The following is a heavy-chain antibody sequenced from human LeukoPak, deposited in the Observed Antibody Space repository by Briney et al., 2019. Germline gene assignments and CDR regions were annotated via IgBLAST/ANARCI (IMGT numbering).Heavy chain of an antibody. CDR3: AREPNFEWLSLFDY. CDR1: GFTFSIYA. D-gene: IGHD3-9*01. V-gene: IGHV3-30-3*01. CDR2: ISYDGSNK. Sequence: PGRSLRLSCAASGFTFSIYAMHWVRQAPGKGLEWVAVISYDGSNKYYADSVKGRFTISRDNSKNTLYLQMNSLRAEDTAVYYCAREPNFEWLSLFDYWSQGTLVTVSS. J-gene: IGHJ4*02.